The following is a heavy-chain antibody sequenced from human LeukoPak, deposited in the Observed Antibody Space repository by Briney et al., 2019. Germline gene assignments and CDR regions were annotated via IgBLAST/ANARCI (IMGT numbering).Heavy chain of an antibody. CDR3: ARERSYAFDI. Sequence: GGSLRLSCAASGFTLSSYAMHWVRQAPGKGLEWVAVISYDGSNKYYADSVKGRFTISRDNSKNTLYLQMYSLRAEDTAVYYCARERSYAFDIWGQGTMVTVSS. J-gene: IGHJ3*02. CDR1: GFTLSSYA. CDR2: ISYDGSNK. V-gene: IGHV3-30*04.